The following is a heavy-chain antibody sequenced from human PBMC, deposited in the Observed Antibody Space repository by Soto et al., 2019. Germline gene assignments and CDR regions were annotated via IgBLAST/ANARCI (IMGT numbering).Heavy chain of an antibody. CDR3: AKEMTSGYYLFDY. Sequence: PGGSLRLSSAASGFTFTSYAMSGVRQAPGKGLEWVSTISGTGRSTYYPDSVKGRFTISRDNSKNTVYLQMNRLRAEDAAVFYCAKEMTSGYYLFDYWGQGTLVTVSS. J-gene: IGHJ4*02. V-gene: IGHV3-23*01. D-gene: IGHD3-22*01. CDR2: ISGTGRST. CDR1: GFTFTSYA.